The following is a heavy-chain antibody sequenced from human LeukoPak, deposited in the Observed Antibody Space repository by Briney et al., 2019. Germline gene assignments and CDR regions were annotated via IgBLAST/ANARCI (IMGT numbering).Heavy chain of an antibody. CDR2: ITAGHYPT. Sequence: GGSLRLSCAASGFSFSSFAMTWVRQAPGKGLEWVSSITAGHYPTYNTDSVKGRFTISRDNSKNTLYLQMNSLRADDTAVYYCTKDPNGDYVGAFDPWDQGTLVTASS. V-gene: IGHV3-23*01. J-gene: IGHJ5*02. D-gene: IGHD4-17*01. CDR3: TKDPNGDYVGAFDP. CDR1: GFSFSSFA.